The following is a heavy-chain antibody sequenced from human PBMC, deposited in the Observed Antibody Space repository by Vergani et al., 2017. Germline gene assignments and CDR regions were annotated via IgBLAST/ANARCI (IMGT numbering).Heavy chain of an antibody. V-gene: IGHV4-59*01. D-gene: IGHD3-22*01. CDR3: ARGSDSSGYYLPYPFDY. J-gene: IGHJ4*02. Sequence: QVQLQESGPGLVKHSETLSLTCTDSGGSISSYYWSWIRQPPGKGLEWIGYIYYSGSTNYNHSLKSRVTISVDTSKNQFSLKLSSVTAADTAVYYCARGSDSSGYYLPYPFDYWGQGTLVTVSS. CDR2: IYYSGST. CDR1: GGSISSYY.